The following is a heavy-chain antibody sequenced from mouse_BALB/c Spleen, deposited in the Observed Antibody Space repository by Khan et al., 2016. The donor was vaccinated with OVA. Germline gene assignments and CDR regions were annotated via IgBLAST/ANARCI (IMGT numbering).Heavy chain of an antibody. CDR1: GYSITSGYG. Sequence: EVQLQESGPGLVKPSQSLSLTCTVTGYSITSGYGWNWIRQFPGNKLEWMGYISSSDSNNYNPSLKSRIYITRDTSKKQFFLQLNSVTTEDTATYYCARTARIKYWGQGTTLTVSS. CDR3: ARTARIKY. D-gene: IGHD1-2*01. J-gene: IGHJ2*01. V-gene: IGHV3-2*02. CDR2: ISSSDSN.